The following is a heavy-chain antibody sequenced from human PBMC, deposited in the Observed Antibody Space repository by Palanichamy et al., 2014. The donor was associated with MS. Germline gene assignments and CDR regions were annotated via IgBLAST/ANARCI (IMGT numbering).Heavy chain of an antibody. CDR3: ARAGGGSNTGDLDK. J-gene: IGHJ4*02. D-gene: IGHD2-15*01. CDR1: GDSVSSNSVA. V-gene: IGHV6-1*01. CDR2: TFYRSKWYF. Sequence: QLQLQQSGPGLLKPSQTLSLTCAISGDSVSSNSVAWNWIRQSPSRGLEWLGRTFYRSKWYFDYAASVKSRATINPDTSKNQFSLRLNSVTPEDTAVYYCARAGGGSNTGDLDKWGQGTLVTVSS.